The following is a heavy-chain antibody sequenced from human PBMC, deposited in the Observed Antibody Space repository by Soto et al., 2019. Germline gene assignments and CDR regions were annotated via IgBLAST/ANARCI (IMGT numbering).Heavy chain of an antibody. CDR3: AKDIIDYSTSYFDY. D-gene: IGHD4-4*01. V-gene: IGHV3-23*01. CDR1: GFTFSNYS. J-gene: IGHJ4*02. CDR2: TRSNGEYT. Sequence: PGGSLRLSCAVSGFTFSNYSMTWVRQAPGKGLEWVSNTRSNGEYTYYADSVKGRFTVSRDNSQNALFLEMSSLRAEDTAVYYCAKDIIDYSTSYFDYWGQGTLVTVSS.